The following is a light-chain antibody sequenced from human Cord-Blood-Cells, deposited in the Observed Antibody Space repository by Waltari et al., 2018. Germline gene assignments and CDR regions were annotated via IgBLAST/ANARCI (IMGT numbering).Light chain of an antibody. V-gene: IGLV2-14*01. CDR3: SSYTSSITDV. CDR1: SSDVGGYNY. CDR2: YVS. J-gene: IGLJ1*01. Sequence: QSALTQPASVSGSPGQSITISCTGTSSDVGGYNYVSWYQQHPGKAPKLMIHYVSNRPSGVSQRLAGSKSGNTAALTISGLQAEDEADYYCSSYTSSITDVFGTGTKVTVL.